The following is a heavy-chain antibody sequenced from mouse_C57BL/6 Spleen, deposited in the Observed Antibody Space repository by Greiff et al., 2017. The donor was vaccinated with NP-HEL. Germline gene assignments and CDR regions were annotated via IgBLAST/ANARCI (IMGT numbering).Heavy chain of an antibody. CDR1: GYTFTDYY. CDR3: ARYSFASPWFAY. J-gene: IGHJ3*01. Sequence: QVQLQQSGAELVKPGASVKISCKASGYTFTDYYINWVKQRPGQGLEWIGKIGPGSGSTYYNEQFKGKATLTADKSSSTAYMQLSSLTSEGSAVSFCARYSFASPWFAYWGQGTLVTVSA. CDR2: IGPGSGST. D-gene: IGHD6-2*01. V-gene: IGHV1-77*01.